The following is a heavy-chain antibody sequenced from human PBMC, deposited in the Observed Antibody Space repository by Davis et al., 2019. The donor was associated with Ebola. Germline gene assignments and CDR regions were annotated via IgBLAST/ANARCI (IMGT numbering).Heavy chain of an antibody. V-gene: IGHV3-30*18. CDR3: AKDRGYAEVKFYYYYGMDV. D-gene: IGHD2-2*01. CDR2: ISYDGSNK. J-gene: IGHJ6*02. CDR1: GFTFSSYW. Sequence: GESLKISCAASGFTFSSYWMHWVRQAPGKGLEWVAVISYDGSNKYYADSVKGRFTISRDNAKNSLYLQMNSLRAEDTAVYYCAKDRGYAEVKFYYYYGMDVWGQGTTVTVSS.